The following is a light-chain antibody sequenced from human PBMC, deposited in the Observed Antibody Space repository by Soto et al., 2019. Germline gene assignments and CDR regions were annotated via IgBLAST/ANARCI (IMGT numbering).Light chain of an antibody. J-gene: IGKJ2*01. CDR3: QQYKSYPYT. CDR2: ATS. CDR1: HDIPNY. V-gene: IGKV1-16*01. Sequence: DTQMTQTPSSLSASVGDRVTITCQASHDIPNYLAWFQQKPGKAPKSLIYATSTLQSGVPSRFSGSGFGADFTLTIDSLQPEDFATYYCQQYKSYPYTFGQGNKLEIK.